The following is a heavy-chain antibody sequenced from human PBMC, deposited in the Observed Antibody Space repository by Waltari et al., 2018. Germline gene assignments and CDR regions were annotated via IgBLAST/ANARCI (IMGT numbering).Heavy chain of an antibody. CDR2: LGRTGRT. J-gene: IGHJ4*02. D-gene: IGHD3-3*01. CDR3: LTENNDYYD. Sequence: EVQVLESGGDSVQPGGSLRLSCAASGLTFSTSSMVWVRQAPGEGLQWVSGLGRTGRTYYSDSARGRFSVSRDDSASTFYMQMDRLRVEDTALYYYLTENNDYYDWGQGTLVTVSS. V-gene: IGHV3-23*01. CDR1: GLTFSTSS.